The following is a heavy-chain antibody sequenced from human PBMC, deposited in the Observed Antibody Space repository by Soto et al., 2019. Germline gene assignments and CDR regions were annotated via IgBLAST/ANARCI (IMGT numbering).Heavy chain of an antibody. J-gene: IGHJ3*01. D-gene: IGHD3-3*01. CDR2: ISSSSSYI. V-gene: IGHV3-21*01. Sequence: GGSLRLSCAASGFTFSSYSMNWVRQAPGKGLEWVSSISSSSSYIYYADSVKGRFTISRDNAKNSLYLQMNSLRAEDTAVYYCARGRLSVGITIFGVVIFYAFDVQG. CDR1: GFTFSSYS. CDR3: ARGRLSVGITIFGVVIFYAFDV.